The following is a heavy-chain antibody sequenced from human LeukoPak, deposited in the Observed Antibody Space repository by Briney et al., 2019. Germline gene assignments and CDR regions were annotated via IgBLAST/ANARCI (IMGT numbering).Heavy chain of an antibody. J-gene: IGHJ5*02. Sequence: SETLSLTCTVSGGSISGYYWTWIRQPAGKGLEWIGRIYASGSASYNPSLESRVTMSADTSKNEISLKLTSVTAADTAVYYCSGEPEPWGQETLVTVSS. CDR3: SGEPEP. CDR1: GGSISGYY. CDR2: IYASGSA. V-gene: IGHV4-4*07.